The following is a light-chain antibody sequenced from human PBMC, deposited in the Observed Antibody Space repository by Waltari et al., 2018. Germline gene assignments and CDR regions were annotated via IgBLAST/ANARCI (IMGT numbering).Light chain of an antibody. CDR1: RSVLYSSNNKNH. Sequence: DIVMTQSPDSLAVSLGERATINCKSSRSVLYSSNNKNHLAWYQQKPGQSPKLLIYWASTRESGVPDRFSGSGSGTDFTLTISSLQAEDVAVYYCQQYYATPRTFGPGTKVDIK. V-gene: IGKV4-1*01. J-gene: IGKJ3*01. CDR2: WAS. CDR3: QQYYATPRT.